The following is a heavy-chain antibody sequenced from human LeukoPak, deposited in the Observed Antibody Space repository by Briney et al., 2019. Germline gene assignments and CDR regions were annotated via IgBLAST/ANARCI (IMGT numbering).Heavy chain of an antibody. CDR1: GFTFSRYG. J-gene: IGHJ4*02. Sequence: GGSLRLSCAGSGFTFSRYGIHWVRQAPGKGLQWVAVIRYDGTEQSYADSVKGRFTISRDNSENTVYLQMNSLRAEDTATYYCARDVWLGQNRFFDYWGQGTLVTVSS. D-gene: IGHD3-10*01. CDR3: ARDVWLGQNRFFDY. V-gene: IGHV3-33*01. CDR2: IRYDGTEQ.